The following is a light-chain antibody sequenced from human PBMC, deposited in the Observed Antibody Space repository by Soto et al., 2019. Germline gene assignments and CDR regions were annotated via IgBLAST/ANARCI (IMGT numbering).Light chain of an antibody. CDR2: DTS. Sequence: EIVLTQSPGTLSLSPGERATLSCRASQSVRDRYLAWYQQKPGQAPSLLIYDTSTRATGVPDRFSGSGSGTDFALTLSIVEPEDFAIYFCQQYGSSAGTFGQGTQVEI. V-gene: IGKV3-20*01. CDR1: QSVRDRY. J-gene: IGKJ1*01. CDR3: QQYGSSAGT.